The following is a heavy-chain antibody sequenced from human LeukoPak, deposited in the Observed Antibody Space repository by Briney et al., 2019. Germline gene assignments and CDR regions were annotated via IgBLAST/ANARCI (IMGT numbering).Heavy chain of an antibody. V-gene: IGHV4-31*03. CDR1: GGSISSGGYY. Sequence: PSQTLSLTCTVSGGSISSGGYYWSWIRQHPGKGLEWIGYIYYSGSTYYNPSLKSRVTISVDTSKNQFSLKLSSVTAADTAVYYCARVERSTSYNTFDYWGQGTLVTVSS. CDR2: IYYSGST. J-gene: IGHJ4*02. D-gene: IGHD2-2*01. CDR3: ARVERSTSYNTFDY.